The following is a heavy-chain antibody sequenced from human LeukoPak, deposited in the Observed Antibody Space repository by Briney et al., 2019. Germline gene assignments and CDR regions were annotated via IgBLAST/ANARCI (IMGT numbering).Heavy chain of an antibody. V-gene: IGHV4-34*01. D-gene: IGHD3-22*01. J-gene: IGHJ4*02. Sequence: SETLSLTCAVYGGSFSGYYWSWIRQPPRKGLEWIGEINHSGSTNYNPSLKSRVTISVDTSKNQFPLKLSSVTAADTAVYYCARGKGYYDSSGPDYWGQGTLVTVSS. CDR1: GGSFSGYY. CDR3: ARGKGYYDSSGPDY. CDR2: INHSGST.